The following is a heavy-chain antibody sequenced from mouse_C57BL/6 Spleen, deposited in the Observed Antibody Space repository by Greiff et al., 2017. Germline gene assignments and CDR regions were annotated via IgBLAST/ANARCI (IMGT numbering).Heavy chain of an antibody. J-gene: IGHJ2*01. D-gene: IGHD1-1*01. CDR1: GYAFSSYW. V-gene: IGHV1-80*01. CDR2: ISPGDGDT. CDR3: ARDYYNSSPTYCFDY. Sequence: QVQLQQPGAELVMPGASVKISCKASGYAFSSYWMNWVKQRPGKGLEWIGQISPGDGDTNYNRKFKGKATLTVDKSSSTAYMQLSSLTSEDSAVYFGARDYYNSSPTYCFDYWGQGTTLTVSA.